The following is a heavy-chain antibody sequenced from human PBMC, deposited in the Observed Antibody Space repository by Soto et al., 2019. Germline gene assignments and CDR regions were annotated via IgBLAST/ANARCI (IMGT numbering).Heavy chain of an antibody. J-gene: IGHJ4*02. CDR2: ISYDGSNK. V-gene: IGHV3-30-3*01. CDR3: ARTRHSGYDPETIDY. D-gene: IGHD5-12*01. CDR1: GFTFSSYA. Sequence: GGSLRLSCAASGFTFSSYAMHWVRQAPGKGLEWVAVISYDGSNKYYADSVKGRFTISRDNSKNTLYLQMNSLRAEDTAVYYCARTRHSGYDPETIDYWGQGTLVTVSS.